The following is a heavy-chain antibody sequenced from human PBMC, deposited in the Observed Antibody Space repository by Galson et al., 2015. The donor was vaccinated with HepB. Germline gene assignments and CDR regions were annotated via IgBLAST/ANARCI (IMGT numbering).Heavy chain of an antibody. CDR3: ARKVFDSEMHWFDL. CDR1: GDSVSRKNAA. J-gene: IGHJ5*02. V-gene: IGHV6-1*01. D-gene: IGHD5-24*01. CDR2: TYYRSKWYN. Sequence: CAISGDSVSRKNAAWNWIRQSPSRGLEWLGRTYYRSKWYNDYAVSVKSRITINPDTSNNQFSLQLNSVTPEDTAVYYCARKVFDSEMHWFDLWGQGTLVTVSS.